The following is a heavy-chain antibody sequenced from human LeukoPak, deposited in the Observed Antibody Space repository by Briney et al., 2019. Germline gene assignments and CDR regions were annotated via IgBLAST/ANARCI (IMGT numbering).Heavy chain of an antibody. CDR3: AKDHVKRIHPYPLCPFDY. CDR2: ISGSGDST. D-gene: IGHD5-18*01. Sequence: PGGSLRLSCAASGFTFSSFVMSWVRQAPGMGPEWVSAISGSGDSTYYADSVKGRFTISRDNSKNTLYLQMNSLRAEDTAVYYCAKDHVKRIHPYPLCPFDYWGQGTLVTVSS. CDR1: GFTFSSFV. V-gene: IGHV3-23*01. J-gene: IGHJ4*02.